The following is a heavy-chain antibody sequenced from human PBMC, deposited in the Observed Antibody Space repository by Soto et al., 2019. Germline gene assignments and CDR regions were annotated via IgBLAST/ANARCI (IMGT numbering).Heavy chain of an antibody. CDR3: AKGAYYHGSGSYFPFDY. CDR1: GFTLSSYG. D-gene: IGHD3-10*01. Sequence: EVKMLESGGGLVQPGGSLRLSCAASGFTLSSYGMSWVHQAPGKGLEWVSAISGSGGSTYYADSVKGRFTISRDNSKNTLYLQMNSLRAEDTAVYYCAKGAYYHGSGSYFPFDYWGQGTLVTVSS. V-gene: IGHV3-23*01. CDR2: ISGSGGST. J-gene: IGHJ4*02.